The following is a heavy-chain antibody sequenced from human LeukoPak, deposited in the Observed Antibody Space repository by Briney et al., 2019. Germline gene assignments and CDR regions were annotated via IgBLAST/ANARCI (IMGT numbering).Heavy chain of an antibody. V-gene: IGHV1-69*05. CDR2: IIPIFGTA. Sequence: SVKVSCKASGGTFSSYAINWVRQAPGQGLEWMGRIIPIFGTANYAQKFQGRVTITTDESTSTAYMELSSLRSEDTAVYYCARGEAFGYCGGDGCPYYFDYWGQGTLVTVSS. CDR3: ARGEAFGYCGGDGCPYYFDY. CDR1: GGTFSSYA. D-gene: IGHD2-21*02. J-gene: IGHJ4*02.